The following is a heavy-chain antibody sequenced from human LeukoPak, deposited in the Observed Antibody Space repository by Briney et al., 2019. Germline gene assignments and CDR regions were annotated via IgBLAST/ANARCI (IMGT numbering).Heavy chain of an antibody. CDR1: GGSISSSSYY. Sequence: SETLSLTCTVSGGSISSSSYYWGWIRQPPGTGLEWIGSIYYSGSTYYNPSLKSRVTISVDTSKNQFSLKLSSVTAADTAVYYCARGEAAAGTFFWAPNWFDPWGQGTLVTVSS. J-gene: IGHJ5*02. V-gene: IGHV4-39*07. CDR3: ARGEAAAGTFFWAPNWFDP. D-gene: IGHD6-13*01. CDR2: IYYSGST.